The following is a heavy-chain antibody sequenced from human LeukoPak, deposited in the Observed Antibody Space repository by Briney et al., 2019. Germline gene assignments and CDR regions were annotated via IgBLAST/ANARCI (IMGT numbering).Heavy chain of an antibody. CDR3: ARGGFCSGADCRGSFDY. D-gene: IGHD2-15*01. Sequence: GGSLRLSCAASGFTVSSNYMSWVRQAPGKGLEWVSVIYSGGTTYYADSVKGRFTISRDNAKNTLYLHVNSLRAEDTAVYYCARGGFCSGADCRGSFDYWGQGSLVTVSS. J-gene: IGHJ4*02. V-gene: IGHV3-66*01. CDR2: IYSGGTT. CDR1: GFTVSSNY.